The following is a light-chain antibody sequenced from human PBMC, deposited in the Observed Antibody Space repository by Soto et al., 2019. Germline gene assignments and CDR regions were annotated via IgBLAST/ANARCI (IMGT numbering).Light chain of an antibody. Sequence: IVMTQSPDSLAVSLGERATINCKSSQNVLTSANNNNFLAWYQQRPGQPPKLLISWASTRESGVPDRFGGSGSGTDFTLTISTVQAEDVAVYYCQQYYNVPYTFGQGTKLEIK. CDR2: WAS. CDR1: QNVLTSANNNNF. J-gene: IGKJ2*01. V-gene: IGKV4-1*01. CDR3: QQYYNVPYT.